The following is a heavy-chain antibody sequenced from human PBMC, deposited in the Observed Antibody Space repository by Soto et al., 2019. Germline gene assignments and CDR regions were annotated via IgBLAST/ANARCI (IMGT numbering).Heavy chain of an antibody. CDR3: ARDWVDIVVVPAARYPFDI. CDR2: IIPIFGTA. J-gene: IGHJ3*02. Sequence: QVQLVQSGAEVKKPGSSVKVSCKASGGTFSSYAISWVRQAPGQGLEWMGGIIPIFGTANYAQKFQGRVTITADKSTSTAYMELSSLRSEDTAVYYCARDWVDIVVVPAARYPFDIWGQGTMVTVSS. CDR1: GGTFSSYA. V-gene: IGHV1-69*06. D-gene: IGHD2-2*03.